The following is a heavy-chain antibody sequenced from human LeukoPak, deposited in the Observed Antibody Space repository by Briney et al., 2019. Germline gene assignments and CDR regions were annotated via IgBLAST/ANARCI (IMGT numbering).Heavy chain of an antibody. CDR1: GFTFSSYD. Sequence: GGSLRLSCAASGFTFSSYDMNWVRQAPGKGLEWVSYISSSGSTIYYADSVKGRFTISRDNAKNSLYLQMNSLRAEDTAVYYCASRCYDSSGYSDYWCQGTLVTVSS. V-gene: IGHV3-48*04. CDR3: ASRCYDSSGYSDY. CDR2: ISSSGSTI. J-gene: IGHJ4*02. D-gene: IGHD3-22*01.